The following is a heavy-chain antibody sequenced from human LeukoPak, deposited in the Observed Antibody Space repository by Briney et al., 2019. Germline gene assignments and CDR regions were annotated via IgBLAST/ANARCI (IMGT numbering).Heavy chain of an antibody. CDR3: ARTRHQYYYDSSGLIWFDP. D-gene: IGHD3-22*01. CDR2: INHSGST. CDR1: GGSFSGYY. J-gene: IGHJ5*02. Sequence: SETLSLTCAVYGGSFSGYYWSWIRQPPGKGLEWIGEINHSGSTNYNPSLKSRVTISVDTSKNQFSLKLSSVTAADTAVYYCARTRHQYYYDSSGLIWFDPWGQGTLVTVSS. V-gene: IGHV4-34*01.